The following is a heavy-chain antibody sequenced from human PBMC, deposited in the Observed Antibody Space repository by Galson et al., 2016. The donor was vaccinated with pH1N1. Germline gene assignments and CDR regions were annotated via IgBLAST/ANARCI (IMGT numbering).Heavy chain of an antibody. CDR3: ARFTGGA. CDR1: GFTFSRYW. CDR2: IKEDGSAI. V-gene: IGHV3-7*01. J-gene: IGHJ4*02. Sequence: SLRLSCAASGFTFSRYWMHWVRQAQGKGLEWVANIKEDGSAIYYVDSVKGRFTISRDNARDSLYLQMNNLRAEDTAVYYCARFTGGAWGQGTLVTVSS. D-gene: IGHD2-8*02.